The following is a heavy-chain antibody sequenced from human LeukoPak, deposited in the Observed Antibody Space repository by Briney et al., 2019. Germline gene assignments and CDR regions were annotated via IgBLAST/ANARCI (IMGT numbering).Heavy chain of an antibody. CDR3: AREKLLDGVAD. Sequence: PSETLSLICSVSGDSISSYSWSWIRQPAGKGLEWIGHIYISGGTNYNPSLKSRVTMSVDTSQNQISLKLSSVTAADTAVYYCAREKLLDGVADWGQGTLVTVSS. D-gene: IGHD2-15*01. J-gene: IGHJ4*02. V-gene: IGHV4-4*07. CDR1: GDSISSYS. CDR2: IYISGGT.